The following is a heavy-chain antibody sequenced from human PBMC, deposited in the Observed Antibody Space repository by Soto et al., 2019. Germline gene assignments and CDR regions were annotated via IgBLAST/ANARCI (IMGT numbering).Heavy chain of an antibody. J-gene: IGHJ6*02. CDR2: FSAYNGNT. D-gene: IGHD4-17*01. CDR1: GYTFTSYG. CDR3: ARETVTTGWYYYGMDV. V-gene: IGHV1-18*01. Sequence: QVQLVQSGAEVKKPGASVKVSCKASGYTFTSYGISWVRQAPGQGLEWMGWFSAYNGNTNYAQKLQGRVTMTTDTSTSTAYMELRSLRSDDTAVYYCARETVTTGWYYYGMDVWGQGTTVTVSS.